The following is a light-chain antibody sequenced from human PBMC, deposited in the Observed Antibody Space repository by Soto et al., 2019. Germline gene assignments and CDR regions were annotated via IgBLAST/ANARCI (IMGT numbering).Light chain of an antibody. CDR2: DAS. CDR1: QDISNY. CDR3: QQRGEWPPGAT. Sequence: DIHMTQSASSLSASVGYRVNITCHAIQDISNYLNWYQQKPGKAPKLLIYDASNLETGVPSRFSGSGSGKDFTLNISSLEPEDFAVYYCQQRGEWPPGATFGQGTRLEIK. J-gene: IGKJ5*01. V-gene: IGKV1-33*01.